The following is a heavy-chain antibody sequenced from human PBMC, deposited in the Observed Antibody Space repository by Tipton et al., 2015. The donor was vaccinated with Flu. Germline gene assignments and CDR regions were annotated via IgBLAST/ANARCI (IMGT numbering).Heavy chain of an antibody. CDR2: IDYSGNT. J-gene: IGHJ4*02. D-gene: IGHD3-16*01. CDR3: TRRGSGGRSFDS. CDR1: GGSISSYY. Sequence: GLVKPSETLSLTCTVSGGSISSYYWTWIRQPPGKGLEWIGYIDYSGNTNYNPSLKSRVTISVDTSKIQFSLKLSSVTAADTAVYYCTRRGSGGRSFDSWGQGTLVTVSS. V-gene: IGHV4-59*08.